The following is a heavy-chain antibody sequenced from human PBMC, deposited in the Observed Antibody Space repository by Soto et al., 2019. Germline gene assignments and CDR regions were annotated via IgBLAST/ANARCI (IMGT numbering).Heavy chain of an antibody. CDR1: GITISNYW. J-gene: IGHJ4*02. CDR3: ARDRAPSSGLNCFFDT. CDR2: IKQDGSQT. Sequence: EVQLVESGGGLVQPGGSLRLSCAASGITISNYWMSWVRQAPGKGLEWVANIKQDGSQTWYVDSVKGRFTISRENAKNSLYLQMNSLRVEDTAVYYCARDRAPSSGLNCFFDTWGQGALVTVSS. D-gene: IGHD6-19*01. V-gene: IGHV3-7*01.